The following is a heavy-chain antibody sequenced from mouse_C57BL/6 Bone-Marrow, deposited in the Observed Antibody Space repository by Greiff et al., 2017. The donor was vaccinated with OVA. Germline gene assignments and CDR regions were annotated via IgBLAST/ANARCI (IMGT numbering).Heavy chain of an antibody. D-gene: IGHD1-1*01. Sequence: VQLQQSGPELVKPGASVKISCKASGYSFTGYYMNWVKQSPEKSLEWIGEINPSTGGTTYNQKFKAKATLTVDKSSSTAYMQLKSLTSEDSAVYYCAREYYGRGGFDYWGQGTTLTVSS. J-gene: IGHJ2*01. CDR2: INPSTGGT. CDR3: AREYYGRGGFDY. V-gene: IGHV1-42*01. CDR1: GYSFTGYY.